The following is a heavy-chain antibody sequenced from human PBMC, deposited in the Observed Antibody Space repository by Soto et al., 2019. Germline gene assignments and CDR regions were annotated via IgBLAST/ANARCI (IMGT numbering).Heavy chain of an antibody. Sequence: GGSLRLSCAASGFTFSSYGMHWVRQTPGKGLEWVSIISYDGSNEYYADSVKGRFTISRDNSKNTLYLQMNSLRPEDTAVYYCVKVSTFYDILTGYYSTNFFDPWGQGTLVTVSS. CDR2: ISYDGSNE. CDR3: VKVSTFYDILTGYYSTNFFDP. CDR1: GFTFSSYG. V-gene: IGHV3-30*18. J-gene: IGHJ5*02. D-gene: IGHD3-9*01.